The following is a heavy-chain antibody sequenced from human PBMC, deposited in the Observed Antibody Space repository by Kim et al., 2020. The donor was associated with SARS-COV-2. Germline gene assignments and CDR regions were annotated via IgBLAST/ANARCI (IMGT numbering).Heavy chain of an antibody. D-gene: IGHD3-10*01. J-gene: IGHJ5*02. CDR2: INHSGST. CDR3: ARGPYYYGSGSTGRGFDP. CDR1: GGSFSGYY. V-gene: IGHV4-34*01. Sequence: SETLSLTCAVYGGSFSGYYWSWIRQPPGKGLEWIGEINHSGSTNYNPSLKSRVTISVDTSKNQFSLKLSSVTAADTAVYYCARGPYYYGSGSTGRGFDP.